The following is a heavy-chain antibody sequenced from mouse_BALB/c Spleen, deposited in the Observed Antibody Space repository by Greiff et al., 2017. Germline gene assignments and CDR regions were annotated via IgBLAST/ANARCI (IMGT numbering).Heavy chain of an antibody. V-gene: IGHV5-9-4*01. Sequence: EVKLVESGGGLVKPGGSLKLSCAASGFTFSSYAMSWVRQSPEKRLEWVAEISSGGSYTYYPDTVTGRFTISRDNAKNTLYLEMSSLRSEDTAMYYCARGRYDFDYWGQGTTLTVSS. CDR3: ARGRYDFDY. J-gene: IGHJ2*01. CDR1: GFTFSSYA. D-gene: IGHD2-14*01. CDR2: ISSGGSYT.